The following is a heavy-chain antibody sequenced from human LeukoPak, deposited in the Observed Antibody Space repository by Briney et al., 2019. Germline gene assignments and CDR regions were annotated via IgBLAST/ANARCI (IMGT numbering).Heavy chain of an antibody. CDR3: ARVRPRWRLIAVAVVLDY. V-gene: IGHV1-8*01. Sequence: ASVKVSCKASGYTFTSYDINWVRQATGQGLEWMGWMNPNSGNTGYAQKFQGRVTMTRSTSISTAYMELSSLRSEDTAVYYCARVRPRWRLIAVAVVLDYWGQGTLVTVSS. J-gene: IGHJ4*02. CDR2: MNPNSGNT. CDR1: GYTFTSYD. D-gene: IGHD6-19*01.